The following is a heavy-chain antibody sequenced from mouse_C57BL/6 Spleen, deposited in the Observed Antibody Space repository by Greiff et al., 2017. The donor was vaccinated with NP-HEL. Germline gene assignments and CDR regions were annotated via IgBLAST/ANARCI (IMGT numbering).Heavy chain of an antibody. Sequence: QVQLKQSGAELVRPGTSVKLSCKASGYTFTSYWMHWVKQRPGQGLEWIGVIDPSDSYTNYNQKFKGKATLTVDTSSSTAYMQLSSLTSEDSAVYYCARRGGTGYFDYWGQGTTLTVSS. CDR3: ARRGGTGYFDY. CDR2: IDPSDSYT. J-gene: IGHJ2*01. D-gene: IGHD4-1*01. CDR1: GYTFTSYW. V-gene: IGHV1-59*01.